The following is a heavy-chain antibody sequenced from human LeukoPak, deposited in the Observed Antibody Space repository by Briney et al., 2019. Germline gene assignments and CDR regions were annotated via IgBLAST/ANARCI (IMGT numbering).Heavy chain of an antibody. D-gene: IGHD5-18*01. Sequence: SETLSLTCTVSGGSITSSNYYWGWIRQPPGKGLEFIGSIYFGTTTYYTPSLKSRVTISIDTSKNHFSLTLKSVTAADTAVYYCARDGGWVMVTEIDKWGQGILVTVSS. J-gene: IGHJ4*02. CDR3: ARDGGWVMVTEIDK. V-gene: IGHV4-39*02. CDR2: IYFGTTT. CDR1: GGSITSSNYY.